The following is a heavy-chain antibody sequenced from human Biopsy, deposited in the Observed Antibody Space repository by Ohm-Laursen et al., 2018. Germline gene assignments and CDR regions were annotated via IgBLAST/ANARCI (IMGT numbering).Heavy chain of an antibody. Sequence: PPGTLSLTCSVSGGSISSRNHYWGWLRQPPGEGLEWIGHVYYSGSTFYNSSLESRVTVSVDTSKNQFHLRLTSMSASDTAVYYCARHSLDDFWSGAHYYFDYWGLGTLVTVSS. CDR3: ARHSLDDFWSGAHYYFDY. CDR1: GGSISSRNHY. V-gene: IGHV4-39*01. CDR2: VYYSGST. J-gene: IGHJ4*02. D-gene: IGHD3-3*01.